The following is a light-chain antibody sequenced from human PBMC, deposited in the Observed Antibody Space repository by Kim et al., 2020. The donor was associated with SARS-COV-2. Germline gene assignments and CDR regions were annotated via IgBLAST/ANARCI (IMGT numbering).Light chain of an antibody. J-gene: IGLJ2*01. CDR3: NSRDSNDNVV. V-gene: IGLV3-19*01. Sequence: VALGQTVRIKCQGDSLRSYYATWYQQKPGQAPIGVIYGKNNRPSGIPDRFSGSSSGNTASLTITGTQAGDEADYYCNSRDSNDNVVFGGGTKLTVL. CDR2: GKN. CDR1: SLRSYY.